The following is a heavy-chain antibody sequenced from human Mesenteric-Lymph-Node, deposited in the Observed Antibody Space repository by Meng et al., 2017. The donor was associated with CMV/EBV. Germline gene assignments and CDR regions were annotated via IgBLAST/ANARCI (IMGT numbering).Heavy chain of an antibody. V-gene: IGHV4-59*11. CDR2: IYYNGKT. J-gene: IGHJ4*02. Sequence: GSLRLSCTVSGGSITSRYWSWTRQPPGKGLQWIGQIYYNGKTNYNPSLKSRVTISVDTSQNQFSLTPNSLTAADTAVYYCARGDYWSGQDYWGQGTLVTVSS. CDR1: GGSITSRY. D-gene: IGHD3-3*01. CDR3: ARGDYWSGQDY.